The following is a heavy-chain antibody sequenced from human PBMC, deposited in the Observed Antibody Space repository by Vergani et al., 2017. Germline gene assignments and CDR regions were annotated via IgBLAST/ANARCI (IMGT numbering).Heavy chain of an antibody. J-gene: IGHJ5*02. Sequence: EVPLVQSGAEVKKPGESLKISCKGSGYSFTSYWIGWVRQLPGKDLEWMGIIYPGDSDTRYSPSFQGQVTISADKSISTAYLQWSSLKASDTAMYYCARTVGVVTAIPNWFDPWGQGTLVTVSS. D-gene: IGHD2-21*02. CDR2: IYPGDSDT. CDR1: GYSFTSYW. CDR3: ARTVGVVTAIPNWFDP. V-gene: IGHV5-51*01.